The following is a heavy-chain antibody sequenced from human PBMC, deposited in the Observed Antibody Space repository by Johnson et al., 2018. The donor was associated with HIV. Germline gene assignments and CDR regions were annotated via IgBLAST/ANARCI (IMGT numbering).Heavy chain of an antibody. V-gene: IGHV3-30*04. D-gene: IGHD6-19*01. CDR2: ITYDGRNK. CDR1: GFTFRRYA. CDR3: VRDQGSGWPTNAFDI. Sequence: QLPLVESGGGVMQPGKSLRLSCEASGFTFRRYAMHWFRQAPGQGLAWVAAITYDGRNKYYPDSVKGRFIISRDKSTNRTNLHMNGLSDEDTADYYCVRDQGSGWPTNAFDIWGRGTRVTVSS. J-gene: IGHJ3*02.